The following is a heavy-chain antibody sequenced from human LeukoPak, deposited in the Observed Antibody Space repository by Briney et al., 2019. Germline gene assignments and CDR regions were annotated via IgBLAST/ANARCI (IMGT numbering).Heavy chain of an antibody. Sequence: GASVKVSCKASGYTFTGYYMHWVRQAPGQGLEWMGWINPNSGGTNYAQKFQGRVTMTRDTSISTAYMELRSLRSDDTAVYYCARDLGGERYRFYYYYYMDVWGKGTTVTISS. CDR2: INPNSGGT. CDR3: ARDLGGERYRFYYYYYMDV. J-gene: IGHJ6*03. CDR1: GYTFTGYY. D-gene: IGHD3-16*01. V-gene: IGHV1-2*02.